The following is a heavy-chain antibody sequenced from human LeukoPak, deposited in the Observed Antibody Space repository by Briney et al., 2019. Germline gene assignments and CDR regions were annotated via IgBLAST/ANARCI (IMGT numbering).Heavy chain of an antibody. CDR2: IYPGDSDT. D-gene: IGHD6-13*01. V-gene: IGHV5-51*01. J-gene: IGHJ6*02. CDR1: GYSFTSYW. Sequence: GESLRISCKGPGYSFTSYWIGWVRQMPGKGLEWMGIIYPGDSDTRYSPSFQGQVTISADKSISTAYLQWSSLKASDTAMYYCATTRIAANYYYGMDVWGQGTTVTVSS. CDR3: ATTRIAANYYYGMDV.